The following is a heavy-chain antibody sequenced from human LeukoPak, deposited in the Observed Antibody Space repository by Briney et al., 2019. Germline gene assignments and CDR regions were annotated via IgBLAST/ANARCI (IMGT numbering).Heavy chain of an antibody. Sequence: SETLSLTCTVSGGSISNYYWSWIRQPARKGLEWIGRIYTSGSTNYNPSLRSRVTMSVDASKSQFSLKLTSVTAAETAVYYCARDRSSSWARDWFDPWGQGTLVTVSS. CDR2: IYTSGST. V-gene: IGHV4-4*07. CDR1: GGSISNYY. J-gene: IGHJ5*02. D-gene: IGHD6-13*01. CDR3: ARDRSSSWARDWFDP.